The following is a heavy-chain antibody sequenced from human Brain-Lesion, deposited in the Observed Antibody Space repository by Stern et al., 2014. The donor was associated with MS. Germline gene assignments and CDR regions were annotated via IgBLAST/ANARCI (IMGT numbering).Heavy chain of an antibody. CDR1: GGSISSGNYY. D-gene: IGHD3-3*01. V-gene: IGHV4-31*03. CDR3: ARGSREVLLPRFYFDY. CDR2: IYPSGST. Sequence: VQLVESGPGLVKPSQTLSLTCTVSGGSISSGNYYLSWIRQHPGKGLEWIGSIYPSGSTYYNPPLKSRVTTSIDTSKNQFSLKLSSVTAADTAVYYCARGSREVLLPRFYFDYWGQGTLVTVSS. J-gene: IGHJ4*02.